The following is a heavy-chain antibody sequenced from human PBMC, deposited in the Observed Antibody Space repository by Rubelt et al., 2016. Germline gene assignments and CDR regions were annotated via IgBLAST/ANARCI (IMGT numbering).Heavy chain of an antibody. J-gene: IGHJ6*02. V-gene: IGHV1-46*01. Sequence: INPSGGSTSYAQKFQGRVTMTRDTSTSTVYMELSSLRSEDTAVYYCARAAAAPYGMDVWGQGTTVTVSS. D-gene: IGHD6-13*01. CDR3: ARAAAAPYGMDV. CDR2: INPSGGST.